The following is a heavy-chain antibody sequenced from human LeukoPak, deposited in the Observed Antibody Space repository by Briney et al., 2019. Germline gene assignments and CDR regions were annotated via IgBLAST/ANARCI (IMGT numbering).Heavy chain of an antibody. V-gene: IGHV3-23*01. CDR2: ITSSGDGT. CDR1: GFTFSIYA. J-gene: IGHJ4*02. Sequence: QPGGSLRLSGAASGFTFSIYAMSWVRQAPGKGLQWVSSITSSGDGTYYADSVKGRFTISRDNSENMLYLQMNSLRVEDTAVYFCAKDRPNYYGSNGHYYRRDGDYWGQGTLVTVSS. D-gene: IGHD3-22*01. CDR3: AKDRPNYYGSNGHYYRRDGDY.